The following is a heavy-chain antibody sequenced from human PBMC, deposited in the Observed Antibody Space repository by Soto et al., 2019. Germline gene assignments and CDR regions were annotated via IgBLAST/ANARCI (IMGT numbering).Heavy chain of an antibody. CDR2: ISYDGSNE. Sequence: QVQLVESGGGVVQPGRSLRLSCAASGFAFGSYSMHWVRQAPGKGLEWVALISYDGSNEYYADSVKGRFTISRDNSKNTLDLQMNSLRADDTAVSYCAKDGNVYTSGWYAPSLDYWGQGTLITVSS. J-gene: IGHJ4*02. CDR3: AKDGNVYTSGWYAPSLDY. D-gene: IGHD6-19*01. V-gene: IGHV3-30*18. CDR1: GFAFGSYS.